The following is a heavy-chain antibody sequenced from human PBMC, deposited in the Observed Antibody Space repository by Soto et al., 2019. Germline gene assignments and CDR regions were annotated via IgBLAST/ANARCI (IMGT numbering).Heavy chain of an antibody. J-gene: IGHJ4*02. CDR3: AREPTGTTASDY. Sequence: QVQLQESGPGLVKPSQTLSLTCTVSGGSISSGGHYWSWIRQHPGKGLEWIGYIYYSGSTYYNPSLKSRGTISVETSKTQFSLKLSSVTAADPAVYYCAREPTGTTASDYWGQGTLVTVSP. D-gene: IGHD4-17*01. CDR2: IYYSGST. CDR1: GGSISSGGHY. V-gene: IGHV4-31*03.